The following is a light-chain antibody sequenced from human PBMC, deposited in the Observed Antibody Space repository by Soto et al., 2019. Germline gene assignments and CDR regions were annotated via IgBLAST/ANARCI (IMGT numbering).Light chain of an antibody. Sequence: QSVLTQPASVSGSPGQSITISCTGTSSDVGSYNLVSWYQQHPGKAPKLMIYEGSKRPSGVSNRFSGSKSGNTASLTISGLQAEDEADYYCCSYAGSRTSYVFGTGTTVTVL. CDR3: CSYAGSRTSYV. CDR2: EGS. J-gene: IGLJ1*01. CDR1: SSDVGSYNL. V-gene: IGLV2-23*01.